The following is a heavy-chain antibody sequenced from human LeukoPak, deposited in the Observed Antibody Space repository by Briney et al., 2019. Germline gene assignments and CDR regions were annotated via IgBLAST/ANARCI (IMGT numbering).Heavy chain of an antibody. Sequence: SQTLSLTCTVSGGPVSSGDYYWSWIRQPAGEGLEWIGRIYPSGNTNYNPSLKSRVTISMDTSKNRISLKVTSVTAADTAVYYCARVGATATAYFDYWGQGTLVTVSS. V-gene: IGHV4-61*02. CDR3: ARVGATATAYFDY. J-gene: IGHJ4*02. D-gene: IGHD5-18*01. CDR1: GGPVSSGDYY. CDR2: IYPSGNT.